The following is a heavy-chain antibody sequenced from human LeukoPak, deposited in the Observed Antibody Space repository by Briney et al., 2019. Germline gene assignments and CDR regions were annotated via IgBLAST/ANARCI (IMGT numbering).Heavy chain of an antibody. Sequence: PSETLSLTCAVYGGSFSGYYWSWIRQPPGKGLEWIGEINHSGSTNYNPSLKSRVTISVDTSKNQFSLKLSSVTAADTAVYYCARNYDSSGYHYVWRPVGAFDIWGQGTMVTVSS. V-gene: IGHV4-34*01. CDR3: ARNYDSSGYHYVWRPVGAFDI. CDR2: INHSGST. D-gene: IGHD3-22*01. J-gene: IGHJ3*02. CDR1: GGSFSGYY.